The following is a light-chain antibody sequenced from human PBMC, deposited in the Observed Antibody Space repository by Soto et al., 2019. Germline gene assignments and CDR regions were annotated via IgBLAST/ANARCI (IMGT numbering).Light chain of an antibody. V-gene: IGLV2-23*01. Sequence: QSVLTQPASVSGSPGQSITISCTGTSSTVGGFNVVSWYQHHPGKAPKVIIYEGIKRPSGVSNRFSGSNSGSTASLTISGLQAEDEADYYCCSYVGATTYVFGTGTKLTVL. CDR2: EGI. CDR3: CSYVGATTYV. J-gene: IGLJ1*01. CDR1: SSTVGGFNV.